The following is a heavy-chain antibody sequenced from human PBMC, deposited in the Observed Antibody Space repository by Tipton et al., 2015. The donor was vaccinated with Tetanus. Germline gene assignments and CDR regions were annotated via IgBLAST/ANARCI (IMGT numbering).Heavy chain of an antibody. CDR2: SWYDGTDK. Sequence: SLRLSCAASGFIFSSYGIHWVRQAPGKGLEWVAVSWYDGTDKYYADSVKGRFTISRDNSKNTLYLQMNSLRAGDTAVYYCEREADCSGGSCFSGAFDNWGQGIKVSVSS. J-gene: IGHJ4*02. CDR1: GFIFSSYG. D-gene: IGHD2-15*01. CDR3: EREADCSGGSCFSGAFDN. V-gene: IGHV3-33*01.